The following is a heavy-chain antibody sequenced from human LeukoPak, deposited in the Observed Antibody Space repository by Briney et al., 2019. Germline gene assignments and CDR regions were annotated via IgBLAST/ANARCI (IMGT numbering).Heavy chain of an antibody. Sequence: GGSLRLSCAASGFTFSTYGTHWVRQAPGKGLEWVAVIRSGGTSEDYADSVKGRFIISRDNYKNTLYLQMNSLRAEDTAVYYCARYCSGGTCYVGLIWGQGTLVTVSS. V-gene: IGHV3-33*01. J-gene: IGHJ4*02. D-gene: IGHD2-15*01. CDR1: GFTFSTYG. CDR3: ARYCSGGTCYVGLI. CDR2: IRSGGTSE.